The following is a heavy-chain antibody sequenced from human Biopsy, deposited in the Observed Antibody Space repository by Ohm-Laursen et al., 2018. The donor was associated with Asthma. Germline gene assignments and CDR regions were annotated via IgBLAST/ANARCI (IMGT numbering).Heavy chain of an antibody. V-gene: IGHV1-69*01. D-gene: IGHD5-12*01. CDR2: LIPVLGTA. J-gene: IGHJ6*02. CDR1: GDSLGSFINYA. CDR3: ARGYSGTDRIVYYYSGMEV. Sequence: SSVKVSCKTSGDSLGSFINYAISWVRQAPRQGLEWMGGLIPVLGTADYAPMFEGRVTITADESTSTAYLELTSLRFEDTAVYYCARGYSGTDRIVYYYSGMEVWGQGTTVTVSS.